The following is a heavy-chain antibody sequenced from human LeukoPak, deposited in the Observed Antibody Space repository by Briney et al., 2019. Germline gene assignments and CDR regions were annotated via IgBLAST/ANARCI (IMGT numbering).Heavy chain of an antibody. CDR3: ARLYLRDHCSSTSCYGLYFDY. CDR1: GYSITSGYY. CDR2: ICHSGST. Sequence: PSETLSLTCAVSGYSITSGYYWGWIRQPPGKGLEWIGSICHSGSTYYNPSLKTRVTISVDTSKNQFSLKLSSVTAADTAVYYCARLYLRDHCSSTSCYGLYFDYWGQGTLVTVSS. D-gene: IGHD2-2*01. V-gene: IGHV4-38-2*01. J-gene: IGHJ4*02.